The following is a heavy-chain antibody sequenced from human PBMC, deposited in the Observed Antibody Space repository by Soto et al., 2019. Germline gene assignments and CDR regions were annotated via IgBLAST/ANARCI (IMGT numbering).Heavy chain of an antibody. J-gene: IGHJ3*02. CDR1: GFTCNAYW. V-gene: IGHV3-7*05. CDR3: VRDRTEYGSYGSSYYDVFDI. Sequence: EVQLVESGGGLVQPGGSLRLSCAASGFTCNAYWMTWGRQAPGKGLEWVANINRDGTEKNYVDSVKGRFTVSRDNAKNSLHLQMYSLRAADTAVYYCVRDRTEYGSYGSSYYDVFDIWGPGTKVTVSS. CDR2: INRDGTEK. D-gene: IGHD6-6*01.